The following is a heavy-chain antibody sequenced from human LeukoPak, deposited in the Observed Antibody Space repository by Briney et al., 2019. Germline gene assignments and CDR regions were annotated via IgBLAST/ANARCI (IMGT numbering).Heavy chain of an antibody. Sequence: GGSLRLSCAASGFTFSSYEMNWFRQAPGKGLEGVSYISSSGSTIYYADSVKGRFTISRDNAKNSLYLQMNSLRAEDTAVYYCAELGITMIGGVWGKGTTVTISS. J-gene: IGHJ6*04. D-gene: IGHD3-10*02. CDR1: GFTFSSYE. V-gene: IGHV3-48*03. CDR3: AELGITMIGGV. CDR2: ISSSGSTI.